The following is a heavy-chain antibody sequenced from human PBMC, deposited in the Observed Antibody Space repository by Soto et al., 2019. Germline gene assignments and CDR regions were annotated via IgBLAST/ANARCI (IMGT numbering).Heavy chain of an antibody. CDR1: GGSISSSSYY. CDR3: ARQGIVVVPAAMLNWFDP. CDR2: IYYSGST. V-gene: IGHV4-39*01. J-gene: IGHJ5*02. D-gene: IGHD2-2*01. Sequence: QLQLQESGPGLVKPSETLSLTCTVSGGSISSSSYYWGWIRQPPGKGLEWIGSIYYSGSTYYNPSRKSRVTISVDTSKNQFSLKLSSVTAADTAVYYCARQGIVVVPAAMLNWFDPWGQGTLVTVSS.